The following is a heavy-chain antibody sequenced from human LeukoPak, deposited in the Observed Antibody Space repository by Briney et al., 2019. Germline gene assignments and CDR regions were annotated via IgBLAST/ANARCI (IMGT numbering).Heavy chain of an antibody. J-gene: IGHJ4*02. CDR1: GFTFSSYG. V-gene: IGHV3-30*18. CDR3: AKEYAVVSGGEFGY. Sequence: GGSLRLSCAASGFTFSSYGMHWVRQAPGKGLEWVAVISYDGSNKYYADSVKGRFTISRDNSKNTLYLQMNSLRAEDTAVYYCAKEYAVVSGGEFGYWGQGTLVTVSS. CDR2: ISYDGSNK. D-gene: IGHD3-22*01.